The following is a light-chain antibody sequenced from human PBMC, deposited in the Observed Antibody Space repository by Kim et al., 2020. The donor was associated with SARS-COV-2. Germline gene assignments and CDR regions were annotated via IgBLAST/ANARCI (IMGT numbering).Light chain of an antibody. CDR3: QSYDSSLSRYV. J-gene: IGLJ1*01. CDR1: NSNIGARYD. Sequence: GERVTISCPGNNSNIGARYDVHWYQQLPGTAPKLLIFRNSNRPSGVPDRFSASKSGTSASLAITGLQAEDEADYCQSYDSSLSRYVFGSGTKVTVL. CDR2: RNS. V-gene: IGLV1-40*01.